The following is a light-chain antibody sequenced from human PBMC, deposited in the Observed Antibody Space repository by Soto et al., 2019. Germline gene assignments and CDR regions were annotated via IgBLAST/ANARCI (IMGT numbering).Light chain of an antibody. V-gene: IGKV3-11*01. Sequence: EIVLTQSPATLSLSPGERATLSCRASQSVSSYLAWYQQKPGQAPRLLIYDASNRATGIPARFSGSGSGTDFTLTISSLEPEDFATYYCHQYNSFSPWTFGQGTKVEVK. CDR1: QSVSSY. CDR3: HQYNSFSPWT. CDR2: DAS. J-gene: IGKJ1*01.